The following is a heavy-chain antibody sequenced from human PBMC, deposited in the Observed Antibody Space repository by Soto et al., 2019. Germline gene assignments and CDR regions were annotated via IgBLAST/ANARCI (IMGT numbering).Heavy chain of an antibody. CDR1: GYTFTSYG. CDR3: ARNAIFGESYYYYYMDV. J-gene: IGHJ6*03. Sequence: ASVKASCKASGYTFTSYGMSWVRQAPGQGLEWMGWISAYNGNTNYAQKLQGRVTMTTDTSTSTAYMELRSLRSDDTAVYYCARNAIFGESYYYYYMDVWGKGTTVTVSS. D-gene: IGHD3-3*01. V-gene: IGHV1-18*01. CDR2: ISAYNGNT.